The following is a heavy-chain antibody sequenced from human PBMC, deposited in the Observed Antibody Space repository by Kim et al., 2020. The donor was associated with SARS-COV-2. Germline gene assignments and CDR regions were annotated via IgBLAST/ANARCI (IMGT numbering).Heavy chain of an antibody. CDR3: EGGGY. Sequence: INPNSGSTKYAQKFQGRVTMTRDTSISTAYMELSRLRSDDTAVYYCEGGGYWGQGTLVTVSS. J-gene: IGHJ4*02. D-gene: IGHD3-16*01. CDR2: INPNSGST. V-gene: IGHV1-2*02.